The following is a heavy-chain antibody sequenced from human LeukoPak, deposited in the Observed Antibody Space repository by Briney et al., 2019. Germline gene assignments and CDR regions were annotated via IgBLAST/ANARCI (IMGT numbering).Heavy chain of an antibody. D-gene: IGHD1-26*01. CDR1: GGSISSYY. J-gene: IGHJ4*02. CDR2: IYTSGST. Sequence: SETLSLTCTVSGGSISSYYWSWIRQPAGKGLEWIGRIYTSGSTNYNPSLKSRVTMSVDTSKNQFSLKLRSVTAGTAVYYCARYASGTNFRGIDSWGQGTLVTVSS. CDR3: ARYASGTNFRGIDS. V-gene: IGHV4-4*07.